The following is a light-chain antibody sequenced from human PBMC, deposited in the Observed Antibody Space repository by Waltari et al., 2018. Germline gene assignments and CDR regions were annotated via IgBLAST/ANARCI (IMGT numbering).Light chain of an antibody. CDR2: YDS. J-gene: IGLJ2*01. Sequence: SYVLTQSPSVSVAPGKTARLTCGGNKLGDKSVNWYQQKPGQAPVMVISYDSERPSGIPERFSGSNSGNTATLTISRVEAGDEADYCCQVWDSSSESVVFGGGTKLTVL. CDR1: KLGDKS. V-gene: IGLV3-21*04. CDR3: QVWDSSSESVV.